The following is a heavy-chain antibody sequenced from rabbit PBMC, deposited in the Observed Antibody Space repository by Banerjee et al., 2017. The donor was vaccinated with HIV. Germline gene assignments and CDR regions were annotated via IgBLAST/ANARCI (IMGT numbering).Heavy chain of an antibody. D-gene: IGHD8-1*01. CDR3: ARNGGTSTYYYFNL. CDR1: GFSFSSYYY. CDR2: IYTSSGST. Sequence: QSLEESGGDLVKPGASLTLTCTASGFSFSSYYYMCWVRQAPGKGLELIACIYTSSGSTWYASWAKGRFTISKSTSLNTVTLQMTNLTGADTATYFCARNGGTSTYYYFNLWGPGTLVTVS. V-gene: IGHV1S43*01. J-gene: IGHJ4*01.